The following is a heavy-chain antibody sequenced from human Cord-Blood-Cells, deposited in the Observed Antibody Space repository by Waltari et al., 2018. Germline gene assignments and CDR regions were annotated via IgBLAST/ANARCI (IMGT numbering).Heavy chain of an antibody. D-gene: IGHD3-3*01. J-gene: IGHJ6*02. CDR2: ISPGDSAA. CDR1: GYRFTSYW. V-gene: IGHV5-51*01. Sequence: EVQLVQSGAEVKKRGESLKISCKGSGYRFTSYWIGWVRQMPGKGLGWMGIISPGDSAARYPPSVQGQVTIPAYKSISTADLQSRSLKALDTAMYYCALGFWSVHYYYYGMYVSGQVTRFTVSS. CDR3: ALGFWSVHYYYYGMYV.